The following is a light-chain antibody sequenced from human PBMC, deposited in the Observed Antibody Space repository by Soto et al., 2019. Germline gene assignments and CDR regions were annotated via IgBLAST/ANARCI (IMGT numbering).Light chain of an antibody. CDR1: KIGTKS. CDR3: QVWDSSTDQNVV. V-gene: IGLV3-21*02. J-gene: IGLJ2*01. Sequence: SYELTQPPSVSVAPGQTARITCGGNKIGTKSVHWYQQKPGQAPVLVVFDDSDRPSGIPERFSGSHSGNTATLTISRVEAGDEADYYCQVWDSSTDQNVVFGGGTKLTVL. CDR2: DDS.